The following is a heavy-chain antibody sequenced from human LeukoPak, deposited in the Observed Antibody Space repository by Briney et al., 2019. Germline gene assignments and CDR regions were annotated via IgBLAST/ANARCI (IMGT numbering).Heavy chain of an antibody. CDR1: GYTFTDYY. CDR3: ASDRVVADY. Sequence: ASVKVSCKASGYTFTDYYIHWVRQAPGQGFEWMGWINPTTGGTKYARKFQGRVTLTRDTSITAVYMELSRLRCDDTAVYYCASDRVVADYWGQGTLVTVSS. CDR2: INPTTGGT. V-gene: IGHV1-2*02. D-gene: IGHD3-22*01. J-gene: IGHJ4*02.